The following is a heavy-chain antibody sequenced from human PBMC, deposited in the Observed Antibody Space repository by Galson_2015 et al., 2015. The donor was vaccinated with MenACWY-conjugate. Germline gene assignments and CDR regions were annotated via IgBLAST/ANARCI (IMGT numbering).Heavy chain of an antibody. CDR2: ISHSGGT. D-gene: IGHD3-10*01. CDR3: GRVRSGSGSY. V-gene: IGHV4-34*01. CDR1: AGSFSGYY. Sequence: LSLTCAVSAGSFSGYYWTWIRQPPGKGLEWIGEISHSGGTRYNPSLKSRVIISRDTSDYQFSLKLSSVTAADTAVYYCGRVRSGSGSYWGQGTLVTVSS. J-gene: IGHJ4*02.